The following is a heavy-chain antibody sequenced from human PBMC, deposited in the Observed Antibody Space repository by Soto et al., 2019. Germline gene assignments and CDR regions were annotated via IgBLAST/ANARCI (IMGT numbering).Heavy chain of an antibody. CDR2: IGGSDNRT. CDR3: APMGV. J-gene: IGHJ6*02. CDR1: GFTFSSYA. V-gene: IGHV3-23*01. Sequence: GGSLRLSCAASGFTFSSYAMSWVRQAPGKGLEWVSAIGGSDNRTYYADSVKGRFTISRDNSKNTLYLQMSSLRAGDTAVYYCAPMGVWGQGTTVTVSS.